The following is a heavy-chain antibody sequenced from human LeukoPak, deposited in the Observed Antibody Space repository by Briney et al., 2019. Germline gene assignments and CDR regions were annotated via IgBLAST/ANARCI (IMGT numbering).Heavy chain of an antibody. J-gene: IGHJ3*02. CDR2: ISSSSSYI. CDR3: ARDIAVAVKDAFDI. Sequence: GGSLRLSCAASGFTFSSYSMNWVRQAPGKGLEWVSSISSSSSYIYYADSVKGRFTISRDNAKNSLYLQMNSLRAEDTAVYYCARDIAVAVKDAFDIWGQGTMVTVSS. CDR1: GFTFSSYS. V-gene: IGHV3-21*01. D-gene: IGHD6-19*01.